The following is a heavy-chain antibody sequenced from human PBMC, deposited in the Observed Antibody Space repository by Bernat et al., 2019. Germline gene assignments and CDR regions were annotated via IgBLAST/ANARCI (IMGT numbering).Heavy chain of an antibody. CDR3: AKDVAQRFNWNRLTFDY. Sequence: EVQLVESGGGLVQPGGSLRLSCAAAGFTFRSHAMGWVRQAPGKGLEWVSSISDNGSNKYYIDNVKGRFTISRDNSKDTLYLQMNSLRVEDTAVYYCAKDVAQRFNWNRLTFDYWGQGILVSVSS. CDR2: ISDNGSNK. J-gene: IGHJ4*02. CDR1: GFTFRSHA. D-gene: IGHD1-20*01. V-gene: IGHV3-23*04.